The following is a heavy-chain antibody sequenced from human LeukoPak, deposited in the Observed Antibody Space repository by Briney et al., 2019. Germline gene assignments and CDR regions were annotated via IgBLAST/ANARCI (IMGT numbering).Heavy chain of an antibody. CDR2: IYPGDSET. D-gene: IGHD6-19*01. J-gene: IGHJ4*02. CDR3: ARRSSGWSFNY. V-gene: IGHV5-51*07. Sequence: GESLKISCKGSGYSFTTYWIGWVHQMPGEGLEWLGIIYPGDSETRYSPSFQGQVTISVDKSVSTAYLQWSSLKASDTAMYFCARRSSGWSFNYWGQGALVTVSS. CDR1: GYSFTTYW.